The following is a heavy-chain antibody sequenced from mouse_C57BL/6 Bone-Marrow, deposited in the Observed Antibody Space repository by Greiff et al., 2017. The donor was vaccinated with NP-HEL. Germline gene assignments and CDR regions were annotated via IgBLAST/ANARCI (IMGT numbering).Heavy chain of an antibody. J-gene: IGHJ2*01. CDR1: GYTFTDYY. CDR3: ARSAPHYYGSSQYYFDY. Sequence: EVQRVESGPVLVKPGASVKMSCKASGYTFTDYYMNWVKQSHGKSLEWIGVINPYNGGTSYNQKFKGKATLTVDKSSSTAYMELNSLASEDSAVYYCARSAPHYYGSSQYYFDYWGQGATLTVSS. V-gene: IGHV1-19*01. D-gene: IGHD1-1*01. CDR2: INPYNGGT.